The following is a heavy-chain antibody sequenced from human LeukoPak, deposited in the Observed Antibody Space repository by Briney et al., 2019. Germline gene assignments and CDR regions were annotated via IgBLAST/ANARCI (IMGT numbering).Heavy chain of an antibody. V-gene: IGHV5-51*01. CDR3: ATVYCSSTSCSHAFDI. D-gene: IGHD2-2*01. Sequence: GESLKISCKGSGYSFTSYWIGWVRQMPGKGLEWMGIIYPGDSDTRYSPSFQGQVTISADKSISTAYLQWSSLKASDTAMYYCATVYCSSTSCSHAFDIWGQGTMVTVSS. CDR1: GYSFTSYW. J-gene: IGHJ3*02. CDR2: IYPGDSDT.